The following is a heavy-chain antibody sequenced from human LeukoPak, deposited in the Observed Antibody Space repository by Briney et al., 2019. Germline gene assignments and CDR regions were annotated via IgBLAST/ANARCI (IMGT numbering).Heavy chain of an antibody. CDR2: IYYSGST. CDR3: ARGDLILYYFDY. J-gene: IGHJ4*02. V-gene: IGHV4-59*01. CDR1: GGSISSYY. D-gene: IGHD2-15*01. Sequence: SETLSLTCTVSGGSISSYYWSWIRQPPGKGLEWIGYIYYSGSTNYNPSLKSRVTISVDTSKNQFSLKLSPVTAADTAVYYCARGDLILYYFDYWGQGTLVTVSS.